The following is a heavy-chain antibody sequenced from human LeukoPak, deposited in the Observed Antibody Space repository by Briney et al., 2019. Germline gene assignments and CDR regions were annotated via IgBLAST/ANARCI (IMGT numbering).Heavy chain of an antibody. CDR2: ISAYNGNT. V-gene: IGHV1-18*01. Sequence: ASVKVSCKASGYTFTSYGISWVRQAPGQGLEWMGWISAYNGNTNYAQKLQGRVTMTTDTSTSTAYMELRSLRSDDTAVYYCARGAPKTGGKNPAGAGAYSFDYGGRETLATVPS. CDR3: ARGAPKTGGKNPAGAGAYSFDY. CDR1: GYTFTSYG. D-gene: IGHD4/OR15-4a*01. J-gene: IGHJ4*02.